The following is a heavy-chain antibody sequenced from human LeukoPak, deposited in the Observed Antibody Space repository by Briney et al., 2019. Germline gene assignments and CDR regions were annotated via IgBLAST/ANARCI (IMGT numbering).Heavy chain of an antibody. Sequence: PSETLSLTCTVSGGSISSSSCFGGWIRQPPGKGLEWIGSTYYSGSTYYNPSLKSRVTISVDTSKNQFSLKLSSVTAADTAVYYCARHGWYYGSGRYFNFPFDSWGQGTLVTVSS. J-gene: IGHJ4*02. CDR1: GGSISSSSCF. V-gene: IGHV4-39*01. D-gene: IGHD3-10*01. CDR3: ARHGWYYGSGRYFNFPFDS. CDR2: TYYSGST.